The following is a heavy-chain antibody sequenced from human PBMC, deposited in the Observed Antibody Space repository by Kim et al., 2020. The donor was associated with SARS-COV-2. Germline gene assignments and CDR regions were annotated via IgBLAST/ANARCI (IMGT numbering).Heavy chain of an antibody. V-gene: IGHV3-11*06. J-gene: IGHJ4*02. D-gene: IGHD2-21*01. CDR3: ARDRASILWD. CDR2: YT. Sequence: YTNYADSVKGRFTISRDNAKNSLYLQMNSLRAEDTAVYYCARDRASILWDWGQGTLVTVSS.